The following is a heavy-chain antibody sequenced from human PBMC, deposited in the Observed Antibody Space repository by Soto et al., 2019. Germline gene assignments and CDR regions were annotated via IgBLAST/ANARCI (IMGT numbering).Heavy chain of an antibody. CDR2: ISYDGSNK. Sequence: GGSLRLSCAASGFTFSSYGMHWVRQAPGKGLEWVAVISYDGSNKYYADSVKGQVTISADQSVSTAYLQWSSLKASDSAIYYCVRDAQYYHGMDVWGQGTTVTVS. CDR1: GFTFSSYG. V-gene: IGHV3-30*03. J-gene: IGHJ6*02. CDR3: VRDAQYYHGMDV.